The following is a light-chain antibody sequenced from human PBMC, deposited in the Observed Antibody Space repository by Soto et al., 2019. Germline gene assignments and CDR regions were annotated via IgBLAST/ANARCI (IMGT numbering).Light chain of an antibody. V-gene: IGKV3-20*01. Sequence: EIVLTQSPGTLSLSPGERATLSCSASQSVSSHYLAWYQQKPGQATRLLIYGASSRATGIPDRVSGSGSGTDFTLTISRLEPEDFAVYYCQQYISSPRTFGQGTKVDI. CDR2: GAS. CDR1: QSVSSHY. CDR3: QQYISSPRT. J-gene: IGKJ1*01.